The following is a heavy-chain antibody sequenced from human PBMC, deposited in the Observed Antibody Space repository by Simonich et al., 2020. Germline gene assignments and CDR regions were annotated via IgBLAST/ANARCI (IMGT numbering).Heavy chain of an antibody. V-gene: IGHV1-2*02. J-gene: IGHJ2*01. D-gene: IGHD6-13*01. Sequence: QVQLVQSGAEVKKPGASVKVSCKASGYTFTGYYMHWVRQAPGQGLEWMGWCNPKSGGTNYAQNFQGRVTMTRDTSISTAYMELSRLRSDDTAVYYCARDSYSSWYFDLWGRGTLVTVSS. CDR2: CNPKSGGT. CDR1: GYTFTGYY. CDR3: ARDSYSSWYFDL.